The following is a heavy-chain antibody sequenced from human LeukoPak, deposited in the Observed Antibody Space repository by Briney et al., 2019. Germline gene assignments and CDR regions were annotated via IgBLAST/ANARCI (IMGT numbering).Heavy chain of an antibody. CDR3: ARGVVITFGGAADY. CDR2: IYYSGST. D-gene: IGHD3-16*01. V-gene: IGHV4-59*01. J-gene: IGHJ4*02. Sequence: PSETLSLTCTVSGDSISSYYWSWLRQPPGKGLEWMGYIYYSGSTNYNPSLKSRVTISVDTSKNQFSLKLSSVTAADTAVYYCARGVVITFGGAADYWGQGTLVTVSS. CDR1: GDSISSYY.